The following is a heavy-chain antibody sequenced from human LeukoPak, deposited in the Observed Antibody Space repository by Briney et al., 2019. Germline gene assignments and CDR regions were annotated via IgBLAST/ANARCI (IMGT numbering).Heavy chain of an antibody. V-gene: IGHV3-53*01. CDR3: ARESRDGYNFDY. J-gene: IGHJ4*02. CDR2: IYSGGST. D-gene: IGHD5-24*01. Sequence: GGSLRLSCAASGFTVSSNNMSWVRQAPGKGLEWVSVIYSGGSTYYADSVKGRFTISRDNSKNTLYLQMNSLRAEDTAVYYCARESRDGYNFDYWGQGTLVTVSS. CDR1: GFTVSSNN.